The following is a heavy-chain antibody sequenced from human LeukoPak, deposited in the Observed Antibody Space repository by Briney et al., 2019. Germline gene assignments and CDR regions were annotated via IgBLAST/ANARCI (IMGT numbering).Heavy chain of an antibody. CDR3: ARRYGSALYGVFDY. Sequence: GESLKISCKGSGYTFNSYWIGWVRQMPGAGLEWMGIIYPSDSDTRYSPSFQGQVTISADKSIGTAYLQWSSLKASDSAMYYCARRYGSALYGVFDYWGQGTLVIVSS. V-gene: IGHV5-51*01. CDR1: GYTFNSYW. J-gene: IGHJ4*02. CDR2: IYPSDSDT. D-gene: IGHD6-19*01.